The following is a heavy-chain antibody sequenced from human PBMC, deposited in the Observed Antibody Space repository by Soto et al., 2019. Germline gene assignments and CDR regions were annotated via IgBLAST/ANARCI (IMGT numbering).Heavy chain of an antibody. CDR3: ARVTVTTPHVRRLGGMDV. CDR1: GGTFSSYA. CDR2: IIPIFGTA. Sequence: QVQLVQSGAEVKKPGSSVKVSCKASGGTFSSYAISWVRQAPGQGLEWMGGIIPIFGTANYAQKFQGRVTITANESTSTADMELSSLRSEDTAVYYCARVTVTTPHVRRLGGMDVWGQGTTVTVSS. J-gene: IGHJ6*02. D-gene: IGHD4-17*01. V-gene: IGHV1-69*01.